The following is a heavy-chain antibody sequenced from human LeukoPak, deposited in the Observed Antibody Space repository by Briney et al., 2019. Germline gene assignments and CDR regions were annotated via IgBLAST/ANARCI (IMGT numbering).Heavy chain of an antibody. CDR1: GYTFTGYY. V-gene: IGHV1-18*04. J-gene: IGHJ4*02. D-gene: IGHD4-11*01. CDR3: AREGATDYYFDP. Sequence: ASVKVSCKASGYTFTGYYMHWVRQAPGQGLEWMGWISDYSGNTKYAQNFQDRVTLTVDRSTNTAYMELRSLRSDDTAVYYCAREGATDYYFDPWGQGTLVTVSS. CDR2: ISDYSGNT.